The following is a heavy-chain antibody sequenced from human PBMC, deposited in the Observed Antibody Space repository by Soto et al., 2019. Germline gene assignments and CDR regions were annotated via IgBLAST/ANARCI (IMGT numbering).Heavy chain of an antibody. V-gene: IGHV3-33*01. Sequence: QVQLVESGGGVVQPGRSLRLSCAASGFTFSSYGMHWVRQAPGKGLEWVAVIWYDGSNKYYADSVKGRFTISRDNSKNTLYLQMNSLRAEDTAVYYCARSYYGSGSYHTWYYGMDVWGQGTTVTVSS. CDR2: IWYDGSNK. CDR1: GFTFSSYG. CDR3: ARSYYGSGSYHTWYYGMDV. J-gene: IGHJ6*02. D-gene: IGHD3-10*01.